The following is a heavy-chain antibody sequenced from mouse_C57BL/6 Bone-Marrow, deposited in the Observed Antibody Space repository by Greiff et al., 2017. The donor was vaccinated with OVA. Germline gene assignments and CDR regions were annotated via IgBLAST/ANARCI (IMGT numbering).Heavy chain of an antibody. V-gene: IGHV3-1*01. CDR1: GYSITSGYD. J-gene: IGHJ4*01. CDR3: ARSRWGAMDY. Sequence: VQLKQSGPGMVKPSQSLSLTCTVTGYSITSGYDWHWIRHFPGNKLEWMGYISYSGSTNYNPSLKSRISITHDTSKNHFFLKLNSVTTEDTATYYCARSRWGAMDYWGQGTSVTVSS. D-gene: IGHD1-1*01. CDR2: ISYSGST.